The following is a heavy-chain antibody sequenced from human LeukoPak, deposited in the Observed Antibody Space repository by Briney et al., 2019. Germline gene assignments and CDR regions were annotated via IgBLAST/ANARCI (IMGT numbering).Heavy chain of an antibody. D-gene: IGHD2-2*01. J-gene: IGHJ3*02. CDR3: ARMRVGYCSSTSCQKAFDI. Sequence: SETLSLTCTVSGGSISSYYWSWIRQPAGKGLEWIGRIYTSGSTNYNPSLKSRVTMSVDTSKNQFSLKLSSVTAADTAVYYCARMRVGYCSSTSCQKAFDIWGQGTMVTVSS. CDR1: GGSISSYY. V-gene: IGHV4-4*07. CDR2: IYTSGST.